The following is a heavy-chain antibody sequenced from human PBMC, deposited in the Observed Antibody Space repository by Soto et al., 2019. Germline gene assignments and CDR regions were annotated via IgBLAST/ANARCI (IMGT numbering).Heavy chain of an antibody. Sequence: GASVKVSCKASGFTFTSSAVQWVRQARGQRLEWIGWIVVGSGNTNYAQKFQERVTITRDMSTSTAYMELSSLRSEDTAVYYCARVLSWASYYDFWSGYYNYYYYGMDVWGQGTTVTVSS. V-gene: IGHV1-58*01. J-gene: IGHJ6*02. CDR1: GFTFTSSA. CDR3: ARVLSWASYYDFWSGYYNYYYYGMDV. D-gene: IGHD3-3*01. CDR2: IVVGSGNT.